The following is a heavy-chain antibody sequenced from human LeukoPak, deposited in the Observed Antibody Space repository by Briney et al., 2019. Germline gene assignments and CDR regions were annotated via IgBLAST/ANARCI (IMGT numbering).Heavy chain of an antibody. CDR3: AEHYYDSSGPDY. J-gene: IGHJ4*02. D-gene: IGHD3-22*01. CDR1: GFTFSSCA. V-gene: IGHV3-23*01. CDR2: ISGSGGST. Sequence: PGGSLTLSCAASGFTFSSCAMSWVRQAPGKGLEWVSAISGSGGSTYYADSVKGRFTISRDNSKNTLYLQMNSLRAEDTAVYYCAEHYYDSSGPDYWGQGTLVTVSS.